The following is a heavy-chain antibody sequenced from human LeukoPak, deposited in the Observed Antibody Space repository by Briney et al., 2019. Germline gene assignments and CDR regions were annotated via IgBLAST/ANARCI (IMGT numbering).Heavy chain of an antibody. D-gene: IGHD2-15*01. V-gene: IGHV3-74*01. CDR3: ARETYCSGGSCYKGNAFDI. J-gene: IGHJ3*02. Sequence: SGGSLRLSCAASGFTFSSYWMHWVRQAPGKGLVWVSRINSDGSSTSYADSVKGRFTISRDNAKNSLYLQMNSLRADDTAVYYCARETYCSGGSCYKGNAFDIWGQGTMVTVSS. CDR2: INSDGSST. CDR1: GFTFSSYW.